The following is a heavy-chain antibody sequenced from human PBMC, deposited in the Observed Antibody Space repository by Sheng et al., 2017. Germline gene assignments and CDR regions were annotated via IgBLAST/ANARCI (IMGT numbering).Heavy chain of an antibody. CDR2: ISYDGSNK. V-gene: IGHV3-30*04. CDR1: GFTFSSYA. CDR3: ARDHPGDYYGSGADLFDY. J-gene: IGHJ4*02. D-gene: IGHD3-10*01. Sequence: QVQLVESGGGVVQPGRSLRLSCAASGFTFSSYAMHWVRQAPGKGLEWVAVISYDGSNKYYADSVKGRFTISRDNSKNTLYLQMNSLRAEDTAVYYCARDHPGDYYGSGADLFDYWGQGTLVTVSS.